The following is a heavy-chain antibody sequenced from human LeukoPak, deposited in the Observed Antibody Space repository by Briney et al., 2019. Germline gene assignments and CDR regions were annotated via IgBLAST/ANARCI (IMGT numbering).Heavy chain of an antibody. CDR2: IYHSGST. V-gene: IGHV4-38-2*02. CDR3: ARRTTYVGWLPSESPSCFDY. CDR1: GYSISSGYY. D-gene: IGHD5-12*01. Sequence: QPSETLSLTCTVSGYSISSGYYWGWIRQPPGQGLEWIGNIYHSGSTYYNSSLKSRLTISIDTSKNQFSLKLTSVTAADTAVYYCARRTTYVGWLPSESPSCFDYWGQGTLVTVSS. J-gene: IGHJ4*02.